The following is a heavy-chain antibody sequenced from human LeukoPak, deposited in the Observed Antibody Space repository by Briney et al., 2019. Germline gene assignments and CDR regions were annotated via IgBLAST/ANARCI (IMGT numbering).Heavy chain of an antibody. J-gene: IGHJ4*02. D-gene: IGHD6-13*01. CDR3: ARATPGIALDY. V-gene: IGHV3-74*01. CDR1: GFTFSSYW. Sequence: GGSLRLSCAASGFTFSSYWMHWVRQAPGKGLVWVSRINSDGSSTSYADSVKGRFTISRDNAKNTLHLQMNSLRAEDTAVYYCARATPGIALDYWGQGTLVTVSS. CDR2: INSDGSST.